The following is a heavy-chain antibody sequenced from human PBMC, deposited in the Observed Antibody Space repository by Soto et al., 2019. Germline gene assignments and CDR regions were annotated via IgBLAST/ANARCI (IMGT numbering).Heavy chain of an antibody. J-gene: IGHJ4*02. CDR1: GFTFSSYA. CDR2: ISGSGGST. V-gene: IGHV3-23*01. CDR3: AKDADYYDSSGYSYDY. D-gene: IGHD3-22*01. Sequence: GGSLRLSCAASGFTFSSYAMSWVRQAPGKGLEWVSAISGSGGSTYYADSVKGRFTISRDNSKNTLYLQMNSLRAEDTAVYYCAKDADYYDSSGYSYDYWGQGTLVTVSS.